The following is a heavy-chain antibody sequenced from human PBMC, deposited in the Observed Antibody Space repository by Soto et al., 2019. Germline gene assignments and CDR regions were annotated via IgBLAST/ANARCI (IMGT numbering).Heavy chain of an antibody. Sequence: GGSLRLSCAASGFTFSSYEMNWVRQAPGKGLEWVSYISSSGSTIYYADSVKGRFTISRDNAKNSLYLQMNSLRAEDTAVYYCARDYGSGSYSDYYYGMDVWGQGTTVTVSS. J-gene: IGHJ6*02. CDR1: GFTFSSYE. V-gene: IGHV3-48*03. CDR2: ISSSGSTI. CDR3: ARDYGSGSYSDYYYGMDV. D-gene: IGHD3-10*01.